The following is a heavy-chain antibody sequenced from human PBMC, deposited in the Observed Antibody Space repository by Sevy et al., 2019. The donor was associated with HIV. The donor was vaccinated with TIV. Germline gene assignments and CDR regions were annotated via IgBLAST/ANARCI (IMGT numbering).Heavy chain of an antibody. CDR3: ARKSAHYYDSSGWAFDI. J-gene: IGHJ3*02. CDR1: GFTFSSYS. CDR2: ISSSSSTI. D-gene: IGHD3-22*01. V-gene: IGHV3-48*02. Sequence: GGSLRLSCAASGFTFSSYSMNWVRQAPGKGLEWVSSISSSSSTIYYADSVKGRFTISRDNAKNSLYLQMNSLRDEDTAVYYCARKSAHYYDSSGWAFDIWGQGTMVTVSS.